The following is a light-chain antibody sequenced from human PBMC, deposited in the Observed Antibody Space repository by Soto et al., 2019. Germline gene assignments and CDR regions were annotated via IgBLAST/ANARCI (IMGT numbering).Light chain of an antibody. CDR2: DVS. CDR3: SSHTTSSTLV. CDR1: SSDVRGSNY. Sequence: QSVLTQPASVSGSPGQSITISCTGTSSDVRGSNYVSWYQQHPGKAPKLMIYDVSNRPSGVSNRFSGSKSGNTASLTISGLQAEDEADYYCSSHTTSSTLVFGGGTKLTVL. V-gene: IGLV2-14*03. J-gene: IGLJ2*01.